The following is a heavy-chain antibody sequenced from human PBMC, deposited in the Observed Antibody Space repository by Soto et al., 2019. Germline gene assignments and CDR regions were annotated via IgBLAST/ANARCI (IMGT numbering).Heavy chain of an antibody. J-gene: IGHJ4*02. Sequence: EVQLLESGGALVQPGGSLRLSCEASGFTYVKYAMSWVRQAPGKGLEWVSGISGDAGRTFYADSVKGRFTISRDNSKNTVDLQMNSLRVEDTAVYYCVKDTVVVINGGDFDYWGQGTLVTVSS. CDR3: VKDTVVVINGGDFDY. CDR2: ISGDAGRT. V-gene: IGHV3-23*01. CDR1: GFTYVKYA. D-gene: IGHD3-22*01.